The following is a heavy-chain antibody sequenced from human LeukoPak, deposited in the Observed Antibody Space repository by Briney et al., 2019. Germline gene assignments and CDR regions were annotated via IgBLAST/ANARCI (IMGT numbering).Heavy chain of an antibody. CDR2: IIPIFGTA. V-gene: IGHV1-69*05. J-gene: IGHJ3*02. CDR1: GGTFSSYA. CDR3: AREVTMVRGVIHSDALDI. D-gene: IGHD3-10*01. Sequence: ASVKVSCKASGGTFSSYAISWVRQAPGQGLEWMGGIIPIFGTANYAQKFQGRVTITTDESTSTAYMELSSLRSEDTAVYYCAREVTMVRGVIHSDALDIWGQGTMVTVSS.